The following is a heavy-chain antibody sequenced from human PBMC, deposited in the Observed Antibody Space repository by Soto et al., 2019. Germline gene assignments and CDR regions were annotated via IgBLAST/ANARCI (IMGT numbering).Heavy chain of an antibody. CDR1: GGSFSGYY. Sequence: SETLSLTCAVYGGSFSGYYWSWIRQPPGKGLEWIGEINHSGSTNYNPSLKSRVTISVGTSKNQFSLKLNSVTAADTAVYYCARDLSTDSWYYFDSWGPGTLVTVSS. D-gene: IGHD6-13*01. J-gene: IGHJ4*02. V-gene: IGHV4-34*01. CDR2: INHSGST. CDR3: ARDLSTDSWYYFDS.